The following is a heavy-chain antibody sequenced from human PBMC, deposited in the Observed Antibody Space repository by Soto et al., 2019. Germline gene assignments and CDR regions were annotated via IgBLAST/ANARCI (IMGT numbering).Heavy chain of an antibody. Sequence: EVQLVESGGGLVQPGGSLRLSCAASGFTFSSYSMNWVRQAPGKGLEWVSYISDSTTTTYYADSVKGRFTISRDNAKNSLYLKMNSLRDEDRAVYYCARDRAHGPPGLYYYYGMDVWGQGTTVTFSS. J-gene: IGHJ6*02. V-gene: IGHV3-48*02. CDR1: GFTFSSYS. CDR3: ARDRAHGPPGLYYYYGMDV. CDR2: ISDSTTTT.